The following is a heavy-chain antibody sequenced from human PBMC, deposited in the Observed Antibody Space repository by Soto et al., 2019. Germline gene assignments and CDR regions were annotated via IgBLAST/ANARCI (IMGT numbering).Heavy chain of an antibody. Sequence: PGGSLRLSCVASGFTFSTYALHWVRQAPGKGLEWVALISSDGSITFYADSVRGRFTISRDNSKNTLYLQMSSLRSEDTAVYYCISTLGARFDYWGQGTLVTVSS. D-gene: IGHD3-3*02. V-gene: IGHV3-30-3*01. CDR3: ISTLGARFDY. J-gene: IGHJ4*02. CDR1: GFTFSTYA. CDR2: ISSDGSIT.